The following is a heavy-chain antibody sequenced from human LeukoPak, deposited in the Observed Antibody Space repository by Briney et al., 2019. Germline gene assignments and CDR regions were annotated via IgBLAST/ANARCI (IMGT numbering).Heavy chain of an antibody. V-gene: IGHV3-23*01. J-gene: IGHJ4*02. CDR1: GFTFSSYA. D-gene: IGHD3-22*01. CDR2: ISGSGTGT. CDR3: TKRPNYDSSGYFDY. Sequence: GGSLILSCAASGFTFSSYAMSWVRQAPGKGLEWVSTISGSGTGTYYADSVKGRFTISRDNSKNTLFLQMNSLRAEDTAVYYCTKRPNYDSSGYFDYRGQGTLVTVSS.